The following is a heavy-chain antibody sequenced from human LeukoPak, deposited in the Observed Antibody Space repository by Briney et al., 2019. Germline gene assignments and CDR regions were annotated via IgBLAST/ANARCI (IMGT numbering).Heavy chain of an antibody. D-gene: IGHD6-19*01. CDR2: IYPGDSDT. Sequence: GESLKISCKASGYSLTNYWIAWVRQMPGKGLEWMGIIYPGDSDTRYSPSFQGQVTISADKSTSTAYLQWSSLKASDTAMYYCARRRYSSGWYSDYWGQGTLVTVSS. CDR3: ARRRYSSGWYSDY. V-gene: IGHV5-51*01. CDR1: GYSLTNYW. J-gene: IGHJ4*02.